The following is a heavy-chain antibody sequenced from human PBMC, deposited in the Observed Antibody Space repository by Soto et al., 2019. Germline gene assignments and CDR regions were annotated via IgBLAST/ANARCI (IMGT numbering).Heavy chain of an antibody. V-gene: IGHV3-48*01. CDR3: ARDLRHDFWSGYSRPTDY. Sequence: GGSLRLSCAASGFTFSSYSMNWVRQAPGKGLEWVSYISSSSSTIYYADSVKGRFTISRDNAKNSLYLQMNSLRAEDTAVYYCARDLRHDFWSGYSRPTDYWGQGTLVTASS. J-gene: IGHJ4*02. CDR2: ISSSSSTI. CDR1: GFTFSSYS. D-gene: IGHD3-3*01.